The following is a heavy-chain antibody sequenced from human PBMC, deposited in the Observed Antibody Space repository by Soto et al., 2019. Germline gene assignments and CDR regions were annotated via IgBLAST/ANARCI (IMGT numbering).Heavy chain of an antibody. CDR1: GGSISSGGYC. Sequence: QVQLQESGPGLVKPSQTLSLTCTVSGGSISSGGYCWSWIRQHPGKGLEWIGYIYYSGSTYYNPSLKSRVTISVDTSKNQFSLKLSSVTAADTAVYYCARGETRLKKFDYWGHGTLVTVSS. CDR3: ARGETRLKKFDY. D-gene: IGHD2-2*01. J-gene: IGHJ4*01. CDR2: IYYSGST. V-gene: IGHV4-31*03.